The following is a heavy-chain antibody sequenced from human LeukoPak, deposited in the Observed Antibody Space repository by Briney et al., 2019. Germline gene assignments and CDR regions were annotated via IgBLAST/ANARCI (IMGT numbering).Heavy chain of an antibody. Sequence: SETLSLTCTVSGGSISSYYWSWIRQPAGKGLEGIGRIYTSGSTNYNPSLKSRVTMSVDTSKNQFSLKLSSVTAADTAVYYCAREWAFWSGYHDAFDIWGQGTMVTVSS. V-gene: IGHV4-4*07. J-gene: IGHJ3*02. CDR3: AREWAFWSGYHDAFDI. CDR1: GGSISSYY. CDR2: IYTSGST. D-gene: IGHD3-3*01.